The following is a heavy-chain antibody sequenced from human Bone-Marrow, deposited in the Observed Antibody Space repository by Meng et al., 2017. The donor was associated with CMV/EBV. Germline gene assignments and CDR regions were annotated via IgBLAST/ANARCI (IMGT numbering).Heavy chain of an antibody. Sequence: ASVKVSCKASGYTFTSYDINWVRQATGQGLEGMGWMNPNSGNTGYAQKFQGRVTMTRNTSISTAYMELSSLRSEDTAVYYCARTYKNPAPHDFWSGYYEVYNWFDPWGQGTLVTVSS. V-gene: IGHV1-8*01. D-gene: IGHD3-3*01. J-gene: IGHJ5*02. CDR1: GYTFTSYD. CDR2: MNPNSGNT. CDR3: ARTYKNPAPHDFWSGYYEVYNWFDP.